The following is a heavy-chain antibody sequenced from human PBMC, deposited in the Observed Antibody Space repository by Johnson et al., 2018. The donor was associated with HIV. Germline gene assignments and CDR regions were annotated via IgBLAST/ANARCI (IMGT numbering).Heavy chain of an antibody. V-gene: IGHV3-11*04. CDR2: ISTGGSTI. CDR3: ARDWEGYAFDI. CDR1: GFTFSDYS. D-gene: IGHD1-26*01. J-gene: IGHJ3*02. Sequence: QVQLVESGGGLVKPGGSLRLSCAASGFTFSDYSMTWIRQAPGKGLEWVSYISTGGSTIYYADSVKGRFTISRDNAKNTLDLQMNRLRAQDTAVYYCARDWEGYAFDIWGQGTMVTVSS.